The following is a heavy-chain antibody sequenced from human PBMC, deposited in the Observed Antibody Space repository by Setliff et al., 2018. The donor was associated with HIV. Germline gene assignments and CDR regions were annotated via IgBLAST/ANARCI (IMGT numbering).Heavy chain of an antibody. Sequence: PSETLSLTCIVSGESISDGYYWGWIRQPPGKGLEWIGSVYHSGKTYYNPSLKSRVTMSADTSKNQISLMLRSMTAADTAVYYCAKHDFGEGSCFDPWGQGSLVTVSS. D-gene: IGHD3-16*01. CDR1: GESISDGYY. V-gene: IGHV4-38-2*02. CDR2: VYHSGKT. J-gene: IGHJ5*02. CDR3: AKHDFGEGSCFDP.